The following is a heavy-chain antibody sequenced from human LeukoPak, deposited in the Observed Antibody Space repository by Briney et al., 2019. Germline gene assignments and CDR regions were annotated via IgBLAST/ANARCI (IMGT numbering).Heavy chain of an antibody. CDR3: ARAMYPYYYDSSGYYEP. V-gene: IGHV3-20*01. CDR2: INWNGGST. CDR1: GFTVDDYG. J-gene: IGHJ5*02. Sequence: GGSLRLSCAASGFTVDDYGMRWVRQAPGKGREWVSGINWNGGSTGYADSVKGRFTISRHNDNNSLYLQMNSLRAEDTALYHCARAMYPYYYDSSGYYEPWGQGPLVTVPS. D-gene: IGHD3-22*01.